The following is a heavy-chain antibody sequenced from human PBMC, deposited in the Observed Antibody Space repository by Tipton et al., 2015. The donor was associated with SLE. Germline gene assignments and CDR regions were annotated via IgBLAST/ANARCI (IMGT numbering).Heavy chain of an antibody. Sequence: TLSLTCAVSDDSISLHYWSWIRQPPGKGLEWIGYIYYSGSTNYNPSLKSRVTISVDTSKNQFSLKLSSVTAADTAVYYCAREGSSWYYFDYWGQGTLVTVSS. CDR2: IYYSGST. CDR1: DDSISLHY. J-gene: IGHJ4*02. CDR3: AREGSSWYYFDY. V-gene: IGHV4-59*11. D-gene: IGHD6-13*01.